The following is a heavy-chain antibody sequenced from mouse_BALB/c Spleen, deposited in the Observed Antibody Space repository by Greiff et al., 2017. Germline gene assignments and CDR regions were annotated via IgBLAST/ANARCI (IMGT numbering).Heavy chain of an antibody. CDR3: ARQGYDRGFAY. D-gene: IGHD2-2*01. CDR2: ISSGGGST. CDR1: GFAFSSYD. V-gene: IGHV5-12-1*01. Sequence: EVHLVESGGGLVKPGGSLKLSCAASGFAFSSYDMSWVRQTPEKRLEWVAYISSGGGSTYYPDTVKGRFTISRDNAKNTLYLQMSSLKSEDTAMYYCARQGYDRGFAYWGQGTLVTVSA. J-gene: IGHJ3*01.